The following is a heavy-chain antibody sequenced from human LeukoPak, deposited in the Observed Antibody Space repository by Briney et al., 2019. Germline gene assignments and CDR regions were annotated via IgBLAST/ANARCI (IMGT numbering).Heavy chain of an antibody. J-gene: IGHJ4*02. D-gene: IGHD5-18*01. Sequence: SETLSLTCTVSGGSISSYYWSWIRQPPGKGLEWGGSIYYSGSTYYNPSLKSRVTISVDTSKNQFSLKLSSVTAADTAVYYCARLVDTTMVYYFDYWGQGTLVTVSS. CDR1: GGSISSYY. V-gene: IGHV4-59*05. CDR2: IYYSGST. CDR3: ARLVDTTMVYYFDY.